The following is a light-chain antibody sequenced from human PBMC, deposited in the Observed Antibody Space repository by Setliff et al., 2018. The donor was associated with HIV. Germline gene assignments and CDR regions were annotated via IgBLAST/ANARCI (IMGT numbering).Light chain of an antibody. CDR2: DVN. Sequence: QSALAQPRSVSGSPGQSVTLSCTGSRSDVGTYNFVPWYQQHPGEAPKLIIYDVNKRPSGVPDRFSGSKSGDTASLSISGLQSEDEADYYCCSYAGSDSYIFGSGTKVTVL. CDR1: RSDVGTYNF. J-gene: IGLJ1*01. CDR3: CSYAGSDSYI. V-gene: IGLV2-11*01.